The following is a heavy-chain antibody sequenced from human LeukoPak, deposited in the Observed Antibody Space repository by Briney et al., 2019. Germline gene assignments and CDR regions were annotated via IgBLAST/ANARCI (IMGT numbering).Heavy chain of an antibody. CDR2: ISYTGST. CDR1: GVSFTSHY. D-gene: IGHD3-10*01. V-gene: IGHV4-59*11. CDR3: AKDGGRWELAPDH. Sequence: PSETLSLTCTVSGVSFTSHYWTWIRQSPGTGLEWIGYISYTGSTNYNPSLKSRVTISKDMSKNQFSLKLTSVTAADTAVYYCAKDGGRWELAPDHWGQGTLVTVSS. J-gene: IGHJ4*02.